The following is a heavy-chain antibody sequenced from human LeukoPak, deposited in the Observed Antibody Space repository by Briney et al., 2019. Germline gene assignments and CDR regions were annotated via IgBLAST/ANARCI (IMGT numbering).Heavy chain of an antibody. CDR2: ISGYSYSI. V-gene: IGHV3-11*01. Sequence: GGSLRLSCAASGFSFSDHYMSWVRQAPGKGLEWISYISGYSYSISYADSVKGRFTISRDNAKNSLYLQMNSLRAEDTAVYYCARMGGGSYYGAEYFQHWGQGTLVTVSS. D-gene: IGHD1-26*01. CDR3: ARMGGGSYYGAEYFQH. J-gene: IGHJ1*01. CDR1: GFSFSDHY.